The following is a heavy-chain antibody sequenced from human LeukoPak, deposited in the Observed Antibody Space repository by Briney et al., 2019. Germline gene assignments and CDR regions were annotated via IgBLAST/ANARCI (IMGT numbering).Heavy chain of an antibody. CDR1: GGTFSSYA. V-gene: IGHV1-69*13. J-gene: IGHJ6*03. CDR2: IIPIFGIA. D-gene: IGHD2-2*01. CDR3: ASGDLVRGRIVVVPAAIPHYYMDV. Sequence: SVKVSCKASGGTFSSYAISWVRQAPGQGLEWMGGIIPIFGIANYAQKFQGRVTITADESTSTAYMELSGMRSEVTAVYYCASGDLVRGRIVVVPAAIPHYYMDVWGKGTTVTVSS.